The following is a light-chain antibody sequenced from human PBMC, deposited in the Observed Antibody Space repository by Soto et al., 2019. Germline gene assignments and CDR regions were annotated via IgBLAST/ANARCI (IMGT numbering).Light chain of an antibody. Sequence: DIQMTQSPSSLSASVGDRVTITCRASQSITGFLNWYQQKPGKAPKVLIYGASSLESGVPSRFSGSGSGTDFTLTITALQPEDFATYYCQQSYRTPRTFGQGTKVQIK. V-gene: IGKV1-39*01. J-gene: IGKJ1*01. CDR1: QSITGF. CDR2: GAS. CDR3: QQSYRTPRT.